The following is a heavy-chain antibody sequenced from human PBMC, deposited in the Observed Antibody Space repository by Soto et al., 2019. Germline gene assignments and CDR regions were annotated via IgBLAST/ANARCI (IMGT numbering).Heavy chain of an antibody. CDR2: ISGSGGST. V-gene: IGHV3-23*01. CDR1: GFTFSSCA. CDR3: ARDRYYDSSGYYYFDY. D-gene: IGHD3-22*01. Sequence: PGGSLRLSCAASGFTFSSCAMGWVRQAPGKGLEWVSAISGSGGSTYYADSVKGRFTISRDNAKNSLYLQMNSLRAEDTAVYYCARDRYYDSSGYYYFDYWGQGTLVTVS. J-gene: IGHJ4*02.